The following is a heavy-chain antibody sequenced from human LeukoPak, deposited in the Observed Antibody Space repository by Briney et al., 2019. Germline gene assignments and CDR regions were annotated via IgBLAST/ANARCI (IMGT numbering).Heavy chain of an antibody. D-gene: IGHD3-3*01. CDR1: GFTFSSYA. Sequence: PGGSLRLSCAASGFTFSSYAMHWVRQAPGKGLEWVAVISYDGSNKYYADSVKGRFTISRDNSKNTLCLQMNSLRAEDTAVYYCARFPDYDFWSGYFYYYYGMDVWGQGTTVTVSS. CDR3: ARFPDYDFWSGYFYYYYGMDV. CDR2: ISYDGSNK. J-gene: IGHJ6*02. V-gene: IGHV3-30-3*01.